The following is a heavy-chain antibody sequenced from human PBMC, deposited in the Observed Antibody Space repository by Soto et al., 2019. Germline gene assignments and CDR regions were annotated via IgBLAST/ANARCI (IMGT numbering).Heavy chain of an antibody. CDR1: GGSFSGYY. D-gene: IGHD5-18*01. J-gene: IGHJ6*02. Sequence: QVQLQQWGAGLLKPSETLSLTCAVYGGSFSGYYWCWIRQPPGKRLEWLGEINHSGSTNDNPSLKRRVTISVDTSKNQFSLKLSSVTAADTAVYYCARGGYSYGMYYYYGMDVWDQGTTVTVSS. CDR2: INHSGST. CDR3: ARGGYSYGMYYYYGMDV. V-gene: IGHV4-34*01.